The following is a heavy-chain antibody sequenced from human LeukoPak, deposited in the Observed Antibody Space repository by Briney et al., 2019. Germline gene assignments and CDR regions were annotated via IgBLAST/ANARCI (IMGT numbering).Heavy chain of an antibody. Sequence: GSSVKVSCKASGGTFSSYAISWVRQAPGHGLEWMGGIIPIFGTANYAQKFQGRVTITTDESTSTAYMELSSLRSEDTAVYYCASLATGDGYNYWGQGTVVTVSS. CDR2: IIPIFGTA. CDR1: GGTFSSYA. V-gene: IGHV1-69*05. CDR3: ASLATGDGYNY. J-gene: IGHJ4*02. D-gene: IGHD5-24*01.